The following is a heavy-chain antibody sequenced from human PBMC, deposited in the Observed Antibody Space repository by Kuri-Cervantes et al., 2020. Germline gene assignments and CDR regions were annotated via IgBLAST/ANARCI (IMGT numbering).Heavy chain of an antibody. V-gene: IGHV3-66*01. CDR2: IYSGGST. CDR1: GFTVSSNY. J-gene: IGHJ1*01. CDR3: ARVRSGSYSLEYFQH. Sequence: GESLKISCAASGFTVSSNYMSWVRQAPGKGLEWVSVIYSGGSTYYADSVKGRFTISRDNSKNTLYLQMNSLRAEDTAVYYCARVRSGSYSLEYFQHWGQSTLVTVSS. D-gene: IGHD3-10*01.